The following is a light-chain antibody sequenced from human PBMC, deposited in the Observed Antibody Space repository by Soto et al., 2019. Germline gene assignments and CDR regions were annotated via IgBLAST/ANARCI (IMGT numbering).Light chain of an antibody. CDR3: NSYASTSRV. J-gene: IGLJ1*01. Sequence: QSALTQPASVSGSPGHSITISCTGTSSDVGGYNYVSWYQQYPGKAPKLIIYEVSKRPSGVSDRFSGSKSGNTASLTISGLQTEDEADYYCNSYASTSRVFGSGTKLTVL. CDR2: EVS. CDR1: SSDVGGYNY. V-gene: IGLV2-14*01.